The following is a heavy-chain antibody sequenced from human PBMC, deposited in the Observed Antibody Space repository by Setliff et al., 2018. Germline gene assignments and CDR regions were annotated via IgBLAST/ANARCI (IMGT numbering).Heavy chain of an antibody. CDR2: ISPYNGDT. V-gene: IGHV1-18*01. CDR1: GYIFNTFG. D-gene: IGHD6-6*01. J-gene: IGHJ6*03. CDR3: VREGVDRRSSTDYRYYMDV. Sequence: ASVKVSCKASGYIFNTFGISWVRRAPGQGLEWIGWISPYNGDTKYAQKLKDRVTMTTDTSTSTAFLEVRSLGSDDTAVYYCVREGVDRRSSTDYRYYMDVWGKGTTVTVSS.